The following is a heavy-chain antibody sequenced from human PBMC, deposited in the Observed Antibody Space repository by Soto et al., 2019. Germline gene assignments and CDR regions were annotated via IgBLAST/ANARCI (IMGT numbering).Heavy chain of an antibody. Sequence: QVQVVQSGDEVKETGASVRVSCKTSGYSFTAYGISWVRQAPGQGLEWMGWISCYNGKTKYEQKGQGRVTMTTDTSTSTAYMEVRSLRSDDTAIYYCARDAPPPELRFLEWHNYDYNGMDVWGQGTTVTVSS. D-gene: IGHD3-3*01. CDR2: ISCYNGKT. CDR3: ARDAPPPELRFLEWHNYDYNGMDV. CDR1: GYSFTAYG. V-gene: IGHV1-18*01. J-gene: IGHJ6*02.